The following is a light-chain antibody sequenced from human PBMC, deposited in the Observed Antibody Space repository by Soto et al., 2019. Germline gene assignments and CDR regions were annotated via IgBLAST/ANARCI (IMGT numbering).Light chain of an antibody. CDR2: DAS. Sequence: EILMTQSPATLSVSPVERVTFSCMASQSVSYYLAWYQQKPGQAPRLLIYDASTRATGIPVRFSGSGSGTEFTLTISRLGPEDFAVYYCQQYGNSPRTFGQGTKVDI. CDR3: QQYGNSPRT. CDR1: QSVSYY. V-gene: IGKV3-15*01. J-gene: IGKJ1*01.